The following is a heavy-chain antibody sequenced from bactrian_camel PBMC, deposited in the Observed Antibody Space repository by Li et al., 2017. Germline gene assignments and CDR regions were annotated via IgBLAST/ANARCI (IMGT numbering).Heavy chain of an antibody. CDR2: IDSDGNT. V-gene: IGHV3S53*01. Sequence: VQLVESGGDSVQAGGSLRLSCAGIYWCMGWFRQAPGKEREGVAAIDSDGNTRYADSVKGRFTISREYAKTTVYLQMNSLKSEDTALYYCANSRERYSDYVHVYWGQGTQVTVS. CDR1: IYWC. J-gene: IGHJ4*01. CDR3: ANSRERYSDYVHVY. D-gene: IGHD4*01.